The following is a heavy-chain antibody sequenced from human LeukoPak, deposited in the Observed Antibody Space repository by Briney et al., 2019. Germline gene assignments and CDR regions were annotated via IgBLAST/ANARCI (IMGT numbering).Heavy chain of an antibody. CDR1: GFTFSDYY. CDR3: ARDFRSLEWELPNWFDP. J-gene: IGHJ5*02. V-gene: IGHV3-11*01. CDR2: ISSIGSTI. Sequence: PGGSLRLSCAASGFTFSDYYMSWIRQAPGKGLEWVSYISSIGSTIYYADSVKGRFTISRDNAKNSLYLQMNSLRAEDTAVCYCARDFRSLEWELPNWFDPWGQGTLVTVCS. D-gene: IGHD1-26*01.